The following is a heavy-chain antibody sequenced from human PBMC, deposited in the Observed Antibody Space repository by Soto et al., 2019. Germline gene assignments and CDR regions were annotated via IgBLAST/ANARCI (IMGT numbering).Heavy chain of an antibody. D-gene: IGHD6-13*01. J-gene: IGHJ3*02. CDR3: ASKQQLADAFDI. Sequence: PGESLKISCKGSGHSFISYLIGWVRQMPGKGLEWMGIIYPGDSDTRYSPSFQGQVTISADKSIITAYLQWSSLKASDTAMYYCASKQQLADAFDIWGQGTMVTVSS. V-gene: IGHV5-51*01. CDR2: IYPGDSDT. CDR1: GHSFISYL.